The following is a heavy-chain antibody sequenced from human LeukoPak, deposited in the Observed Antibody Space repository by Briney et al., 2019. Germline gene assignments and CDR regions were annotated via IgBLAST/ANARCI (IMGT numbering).Heavy chain of an antibody. V-gene: IGHV4-61*02. CDR1: GGSISSGSYY. J-gene: IGHJ6*03. Sequence: SETLFLTCTVSGGSISSGSYYWSWIRQPAGKGLEWIGRIYTSGSTNYNPSLKSRVTISVDTSKNQFSLKLSSVTAADTAVYYCARLTLDPRGDYMDVWGKGTTVTVSS. CDR2: IYTSGST. CDR3: ARLTLDPRGDYMDV. D-gene: IGHD3/OR15-3a*01.